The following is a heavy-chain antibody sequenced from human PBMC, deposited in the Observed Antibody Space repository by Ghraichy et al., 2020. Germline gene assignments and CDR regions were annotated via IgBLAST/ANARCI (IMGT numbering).Heavy chain of an antibody. V-gene: IGHV4-30-2*01. Sequence: LSLTCAVSGGSISSGGYSWSWIRQPPGKGLEWIGYIYQSGSTYYNPSLKSRVTISVDRSKNQFSLKLRSVTAADTAVYYCARGLDSGELWDAFDIWGQGTMVTVSS. J-gene: IGHJ3*02. CDR2: IYQSGST. D-gene: IGHD3-10*01. CDR1: GGSISSGGYS. CDR3: ARGLDSGELWDAFDI.